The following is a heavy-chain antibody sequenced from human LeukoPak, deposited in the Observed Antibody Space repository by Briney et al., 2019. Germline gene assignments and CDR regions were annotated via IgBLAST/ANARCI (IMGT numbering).Heavy chain of an antibody. V-gene: IGHV5-51*01. Sequence: GESLKISCKGSGYSFTSYWIGWVRQMPGKGLEWMGIIYPGDSDTRYSPSFQGQVTISADKSISTAYLQWSSLKASDTAMYYCARVTMVRGVPLYYYSYYMDVWRKGTTVTVSS. CDR2: IYPGDSDT. CDR1: GYSFTSYW. CDR3: ARVTMVRGVPLYYYSYYMDV. J-gene: IGHJ6*03. D-gene: IGHD3-10*01.